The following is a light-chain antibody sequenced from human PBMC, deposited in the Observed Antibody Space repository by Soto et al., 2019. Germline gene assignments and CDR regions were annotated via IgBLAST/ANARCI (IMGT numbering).Light chain of an antibody. CDR2: DNN. CDR1: SSNIGNNY. CDR3: GTWDSSLSAVV. V-gene: IGLV1-51*01. Sequence: QSVLTQPPSVSAAPGQKVTISGSGSSSNIGNNYVSWYQQLPGTAPKLLIYDNNKRPSGIPDRFSGSKSGTSATLGITGLQTGDEADYYCGTWDSSLSAVVFGGGTQLTV. J-gene: IGLJ3*02.